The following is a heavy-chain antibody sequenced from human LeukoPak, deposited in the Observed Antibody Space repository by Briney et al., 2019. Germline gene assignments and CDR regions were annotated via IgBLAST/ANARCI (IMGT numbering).Heavy chain of an antibody. D-gene: IGHD3-16*02. CDR3: AKDRGVWGSYRYFDY. CDR1: GFTFSSYG. CDR2: IRYDGSNK. Sequence: GGSLRLSCAASGFTFSSYGMHWVRQAPGKGLEWVAFIRYDGSNKYYADSVKGRFTISRDNFKNTLYLQMNSLRAEDTAVYYCAKDRGVWGSYRYFDYWGQGTLVTVSS. J-gene: IGHJ4*02. V-gene: IGHV3-30*02.